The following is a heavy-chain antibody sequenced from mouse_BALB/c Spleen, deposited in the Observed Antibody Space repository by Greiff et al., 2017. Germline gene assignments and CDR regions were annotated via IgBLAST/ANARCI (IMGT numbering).Heavy chain of an antibody. CDR2: IDPETGGT. J-gene: IGHJ2*01. Sequence: VQLQQSGAELVRPGASVTLSCKASGYTFTDYEMHWVKQTPVHGLEWIGAIDPETGGTAYNQKFKGKATLTADKSSSTAYMELRSLTSEDSAVYYCTRRGTTVVDPYFDYWGQGTTLTVSS. V-gene: IGHV1-15*01. CDR3: TRRGTTVVDPYFDY. CDR1: GYTFTDYE. D-gene: IGHD1-1*01.